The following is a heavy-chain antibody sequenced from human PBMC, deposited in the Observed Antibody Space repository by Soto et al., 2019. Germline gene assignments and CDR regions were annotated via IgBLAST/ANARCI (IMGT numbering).Heavy chain of an antibody. CDR3: AVYSSSSGYYYGMDV. D-gene: IGHD6-6*01. CDR1: GYSFTRYW. Sequence: WESLKISCKGSGYSFTRYWIGWVRQMPGKGLEWMGIIYPGDSDTRYSPSFQGQVTISADKSISTAYLQWSSLKASDTAMYYCAVYSSSSGYYYGMDVWGQGTTVTVSS. J-gene: IGHJ6*02. V-gene: IGHV5-51*01. CDR2: IYPGDSDT.